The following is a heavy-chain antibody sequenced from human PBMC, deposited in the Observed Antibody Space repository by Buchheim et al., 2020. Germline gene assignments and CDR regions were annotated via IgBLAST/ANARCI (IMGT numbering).Heavy chain of an antibody. CDR3: ARDGNTIFGVVPSGENWFDP. CDR2: IYYSGST. D-gene: IGHD3-3*01. CDR1: GGSISSGDYY. V-gene: IGHV4-30-4*01. Sequence: QVQLQESGPGLVKPSQTLSLTCTVSGGSISSGDYYWSWIRQPPGKGLEWIGYIYYSGSTYYNPSPKSRVTISVDTSKNQFPLKLSSVTAADTAVYYCARDGNTIFGVVPSGENWFDPWGQGTL. J-gene: IGHJ5*02.